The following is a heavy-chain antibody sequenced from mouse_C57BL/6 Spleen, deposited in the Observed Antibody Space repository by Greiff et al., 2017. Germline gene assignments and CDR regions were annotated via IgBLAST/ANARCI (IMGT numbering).Heavy chain of an antibody. J-gene: IGHJ4*01. CDR1: GFTFSDYY. CDR3: ARERYDYPSMDD. Sequence: EVKLVESEGGLVQPGSSMKLSCTASGFTFSDYYLAWVRQVPEKGLEWVANINYDGSSTYYLDSLKSRFIIARDNAKNILYLQMSSLKSEDTATYYCARERYDYPSMDDWGQGTSVTVSS. V-gene: IGHV5-16*01. D-gene: IGHD2-4*01. CDR2: INYDGSST.